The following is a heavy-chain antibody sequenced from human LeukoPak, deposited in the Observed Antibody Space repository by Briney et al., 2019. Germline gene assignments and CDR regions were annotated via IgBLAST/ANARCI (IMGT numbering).Heavy chain of an antibody. V-gene: IGHV3-48*01. CDR1: GFTFSSYS. CDR3: ARATQVLLWFGEEAYYFDY. CDR2: ISSSSSTI. D-gene: IGHD3-10*01. Sequence: GGSLRLSCAASGFTFSSYSMNWVRQAPGKGLEWVSYISSSSSTIYYADSVKGRFTISRDNAKNSLYLQMNSLRAEDTAVYYCARATQVLLWFGEEAYYFDYWGQGTLVTVSS. J-gene: IGHJ4*02.